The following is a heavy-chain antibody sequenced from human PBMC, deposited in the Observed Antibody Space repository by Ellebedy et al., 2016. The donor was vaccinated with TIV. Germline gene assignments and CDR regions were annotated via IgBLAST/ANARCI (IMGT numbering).Heavy chain of an antibody. D-gene: IGHD1-20*01. Sequence: GGSLRLSXAASRFTFSSYWMSWVRQTPGKGLEWVAQINHDGSEKNYVDSVKGRFTIARDSAKNSLYLQMNSLRAEDTAVYYCARDLLHNWDEAPLFDYWGQGTLVTVSS. J-gene: IGHJ4*02. CDR2: INHDGSEK. V-gene: IGHV3-7*01. CDR3: ARDLLHNWDEAPLFDY. CDR1: RFTFSSYW.